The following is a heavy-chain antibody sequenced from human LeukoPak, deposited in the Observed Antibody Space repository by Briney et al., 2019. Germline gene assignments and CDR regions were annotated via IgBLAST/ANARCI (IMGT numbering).Heavy chain of an antibody. CDR2: IYTSGST. Sequence: SETLSLTCTVSGGSISSYYWSWIQQPPGKGLEWIGYIYTSGSTNYNPSLKSRVTISVDTSKNQFSLKLSSVTAADTAVYYCARSHRDGYNPYFDYWGQGTLVTVSS. D-gene: IGHD5-24*01. J-gene: IGHJ4*02. V-gene: IGHV4-4*09. CDR1: GGSISSYY. CDR3: ARSHRDGYNPYFDY.